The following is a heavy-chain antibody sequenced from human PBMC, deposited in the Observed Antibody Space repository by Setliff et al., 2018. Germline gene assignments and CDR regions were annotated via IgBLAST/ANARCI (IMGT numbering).Heavy chain of an antibody. CDR3: AREGGSSGYRVYYFDY. D-gene: IGHD3-22*01. V-gene: IGHV4-34*01. CDR2: INHSGST. Sequence: TSETLSLTCAVYGGSFSTYYWIWIRQPPGKGLEWIGEINHSGSTNYNPSLKSRVTISVDTSKNQFSLKLSSVTAADTAVYYCAREGGSSGYRVYYFDYWGQGTLVTVSS. CDR1: GGSFSTYY. J-gene: IGHJ4*02.